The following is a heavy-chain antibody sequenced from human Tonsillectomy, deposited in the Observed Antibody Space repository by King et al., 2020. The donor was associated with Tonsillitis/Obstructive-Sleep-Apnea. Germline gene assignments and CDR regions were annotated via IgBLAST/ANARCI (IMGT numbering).Heavy chain of an antibody. J-gene: IGHJ4*02. V-gene: IGHV3-23*04. D-gene: IGHD6-19*01. CDR3: AKDHPSSGWPAFDY. CDR2: LNKDSGRT. Sequence: VQLVESGGGLVQPGGSLRLSCAASGFTLSSSSMSWVRQATGKGLEWLSSLNKDSGRTYYADSVKGRFTISRDVSTNTLFLQMSSLRAEDTAVYFCAKDHPSSGWPAFDYWGQGTLVSVSS. CDR1: GFTLSSSS.